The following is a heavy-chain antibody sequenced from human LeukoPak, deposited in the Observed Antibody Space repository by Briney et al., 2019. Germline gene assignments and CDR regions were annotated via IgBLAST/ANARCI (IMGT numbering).Heavy chain of an antibody. CDR1: GGSISSGGYY. CDR3: ARAETIFGVVFDY. J-gene: IGHJ4*02. CDR2: IYYSGST. V-gene: IGHV4-31*03. D-gene: IGHD3-3*01. Sequence: SQTLSLTCTVSGGSISSGGYYWSWIRQHPGKGLEWIRYIYYSGSTYYNPSLKSRVTISVDTSKNQFSLKLSSVTAADTAVYYCARAETIFGVVFDYWGQGTLVTVSS.